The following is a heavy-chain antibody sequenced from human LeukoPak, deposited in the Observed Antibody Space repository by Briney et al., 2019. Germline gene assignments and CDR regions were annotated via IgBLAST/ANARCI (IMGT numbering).Heavy chain of an antibody. J-gene: IGHJ4*02. Sequence: SETLSLTCTVSAGAISSGGYFWSWIRQHPGKGLEWIGYIYYGGSTSYNASLKSRVTMSVDTSTNQFSLKLSSVTAADTAVYYCARDRGYYDSSGPLYYFDYWGQGTLVTVSS. CDR1: AGAISSGGYF. CDR2: IYYGGST. D-gene: IGHD3-22*01. CDR3: ARDRGYYDSSGPLYYFDY. V-gene: IGHV4-31*03.